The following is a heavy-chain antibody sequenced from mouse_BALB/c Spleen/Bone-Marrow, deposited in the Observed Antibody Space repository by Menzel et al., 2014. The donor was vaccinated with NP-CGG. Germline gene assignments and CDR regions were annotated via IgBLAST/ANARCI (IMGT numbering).Heavy chain of an antibody. V-gene: IGHV14-3*02. J-gene: IGHJ4*01. CDR2: IDPANGNT. CDR1: GFNIXDTY. Sequence: EVQRVESGAELVKPGASVKLSCTASGFNIXDTYMHWVKQRPEQGLEWIGRIDPANGNTKYDPKFQGKATITADTSSNTAYLQLSSLTSEDTAVYYGSSYAMDYWGQGTSVTVSS. CDR3: SSYAMDY.